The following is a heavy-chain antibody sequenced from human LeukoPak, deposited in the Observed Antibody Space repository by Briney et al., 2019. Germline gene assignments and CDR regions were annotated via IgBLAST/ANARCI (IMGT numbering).Heavy chain of an antibody. Sequence: GGSLRLSCAVSGFTFSTYGMHWVRQAPGKGLEWVAFIRYDGSNEYADSVKGRFTISRDNSKNTLYLQMNSPRAEDTAIYYCAKATVTSCIGAFCYPFDSWGQGTLVTVSS. D-gene: IGHD2-15*01. J-gene: IGHJ4*02. CDR3: AKATVTSCIGAFCYPFDS. V-gene: IGHV3-30*02. CDR1: GFTFSTYG. CDR2: IRYDGSNE.